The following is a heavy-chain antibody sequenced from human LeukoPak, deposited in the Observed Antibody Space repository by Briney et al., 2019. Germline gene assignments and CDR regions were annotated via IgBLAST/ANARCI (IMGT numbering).Heavy chain of an antibody. CDR1: GFTFSSYA. V-gene: IGHV3-30-3*01. D-gene: IGHD3-10*01. Sequence: GGSLRLSCAASGFTFSSYAMHWVRQAPGKGLEWVAVISYDGSNKYYADSVKGRFTISRDNSKNTLYLQMNSLRAEDTAVYYCARSKQAGDYYYYYYMDVWGKGTTVTVSS. CDR2: ISYDGSNK. J-gene: IGHJ6*03. CDR3: ARSKQAGDYYYYYYMDV.